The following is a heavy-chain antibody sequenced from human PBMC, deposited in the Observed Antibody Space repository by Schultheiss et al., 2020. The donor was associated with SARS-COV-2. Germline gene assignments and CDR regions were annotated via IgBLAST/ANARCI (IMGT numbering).Heavy chain of an antibody. D-gene: IGHD7-27*01. CDR2: VSASGAST. Sequence: GGSLRLSCAASGFTFSSYWMSWVRQAPGTGLDWVSGVSASGASTYYADSVKGRFTISRDNSKNTLYLQMNSLRAEDTAVYYCARDRDWGFSGFDYWGQGTLVTVSS. J-gene: IGHJ4*02. V-gene: IGHV3-23*01. CDR1: GFTFSSYW. CDR3: ARDRDWGFSGFDY.